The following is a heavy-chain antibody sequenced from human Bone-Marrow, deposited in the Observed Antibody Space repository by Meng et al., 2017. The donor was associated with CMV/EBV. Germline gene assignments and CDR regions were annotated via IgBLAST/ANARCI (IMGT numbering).Heavy chain of an antibody. CDR2: IRFDDSNK. V-gene: IGHV3-30*02. CDR3: AKDLGQVRSLGLRPGAVFDY. CDR1: GFTFSNYG. J-gene: IGHJ4*02. Sequence: GGSLRLSCAASGFTFSNYGIHWVSQAPGKGLEWVAFIRFDDSNKYYADSVKGRLTISRDNSKNTLYLPMNSLRDEDTAVYYCAKDLGQVRSLGLRPGAVFDYWGQGTLVTVSS. D-gene: IGHD3-16*01.